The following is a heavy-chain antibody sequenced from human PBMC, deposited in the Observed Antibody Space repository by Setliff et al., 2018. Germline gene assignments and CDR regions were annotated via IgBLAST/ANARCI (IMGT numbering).Heavy chain of an antibody. CDR1: GFTVSGNN. D-gene: IGHD3-10*02. CDR3: ARGCVFGHCYFDL. CDR2: IYTGGRT. Sequence: GGSLRLSCVGSGFTVSGNNMNWVRQAPGKGLEWVSAIYTGGRTDSADSVKGRFTISRDGSKNTLYLQMNNLRVEDTAVYYGARGCVFGHCYFDLWGRGTLVTVSS. V-gene: IGHV3-53*01. J-gene: IGHJ2*01.